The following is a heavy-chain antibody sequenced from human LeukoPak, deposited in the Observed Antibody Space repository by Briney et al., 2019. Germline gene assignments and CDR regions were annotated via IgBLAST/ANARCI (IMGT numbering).Heavy chain of an antibody. Sequence: PSETLSLTCTVSGGSISSYYWSWIRQPPRKGLEWIGYIYYSGSTNYNPSLKSRVTISVDTSKNQFSLKLSSVTAADPAVYYCARDGDTHFDYWGQGTLVTVSS. D-gene: IGHD7-27*01. CDR3: ARDGDTHFDY. CDR2: IYYSGST. J-gene: IGHJ4*02. CDR1: GGSISSYY. V-gene: IGHV4-59*01.